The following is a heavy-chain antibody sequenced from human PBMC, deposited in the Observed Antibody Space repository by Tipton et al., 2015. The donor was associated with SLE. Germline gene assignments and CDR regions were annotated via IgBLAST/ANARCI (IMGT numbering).Heavy chain of an antibody. D-gene: IGHD5-24*01. V-gene: IGHV1-2*02. CDR1: GYSFTGYY. CDR2: INPNSGGT. J-gene: IGHJ4*02. CDR3: ARDGQRDGYNSFDY. Sequence: QSGAEVKKPGASVKVSCKASGYSFTGYYIHWVRQAPGQGLEWMGWINPNSGGTNYAQKFQGRVTITADESTSTAYMELSSLRSEDTAVYYCARDGQRDGYNSFDYWGQGTLVTVSS.